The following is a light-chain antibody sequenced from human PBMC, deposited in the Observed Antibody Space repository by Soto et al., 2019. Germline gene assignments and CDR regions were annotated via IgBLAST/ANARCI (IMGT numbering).Light chain of an antibody. CDR1: QSISSNY. Sequence: IVLTQSPGTLSLSPGERATLSCRASQSISSNYVAWYQQKPGQAPRLLIYDASSRATGIPNRFSGSGSGTDFTLTISRLEPEDFAVYYCQQYVSSPRTFGQGTKVDIK. CDR3: QQYVSSPRT. V-gene: IGKV3-20*01. CDR2: DAS. J-gene: IGKJ1*01.